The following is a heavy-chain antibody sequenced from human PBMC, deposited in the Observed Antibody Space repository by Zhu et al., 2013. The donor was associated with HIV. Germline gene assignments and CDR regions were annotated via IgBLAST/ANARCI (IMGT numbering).Heavy chain of an antibody. Sequence: QVQLVQSGAEVKKPGASVKVSCKASGYTFTGYYMHWVRQAPGQGLEWMGWINPNSGGTNYAQKFQGWVTMTRDTSISTAYMELSRLRSDDTAVYYCARAKPGPGIAAAGGMDVWGQGTTVTVSS. J-gene: IGHJ6*02. CDR3: ARAKPGPGIAAAGGMDV. CDR2: INPNSGGT. D-gene: IGHD6-13*01. V-gene: IGHV1-2*04. CDR1: GYTFTGYY.